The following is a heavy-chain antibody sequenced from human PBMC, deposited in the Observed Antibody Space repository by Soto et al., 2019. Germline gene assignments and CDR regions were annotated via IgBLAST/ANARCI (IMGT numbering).Heavy chain of an antibody. J-gene: IGHJ4*02. CDR1: GGTFSSYT. V-gene: IGHV1-69*02. D-gene: IGHD4-17*01. Sequence: QVQLVQSGAEVKKPGSSVKVSCKASGGTFSSYTISWVRQAPGQGLEWMGRIIPILGIANYAQKFQGRVTITADKSTSTAYMELSSLRSEDTAVYYCVILLVYGGNAGEFDYWGQGTLVTVSS. CDR3: VILLVYGGNAGEFDY. CDR2: IIPILGIA.